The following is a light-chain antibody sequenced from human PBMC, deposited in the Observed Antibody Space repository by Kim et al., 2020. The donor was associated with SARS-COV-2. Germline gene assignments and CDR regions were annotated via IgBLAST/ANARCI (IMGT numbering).Light chain of an antibody. CDR3: QQYGSSPPYT. V-gene: IGKV3-20*01. Sequence: EIVLTQSPGTLSLSPRERATLSCRASQSVSSSYLAWYQQKPGQAPRLLIYGASSRATGIPDRFSGSGSGTDFTLTISRLEPEDFAVYYCQQYGSSPPYTFGLGTKLEI. J-gene: IGKJ2*01. CDR2: GAS. CDR1: QSVSSSY.